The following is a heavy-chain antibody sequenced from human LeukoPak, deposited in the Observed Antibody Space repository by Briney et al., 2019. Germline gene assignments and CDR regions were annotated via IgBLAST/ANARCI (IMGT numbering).Heavy chain of an antibody. CDR2: IYYSGTT. Sequence: PSETLSLTCAVSGGSSRDFSDYYWSWIRQPPGKGLEWIGYIYYSGTTNYNPSLKSRVSMSVDTSKNQFSLKLSSVTAADTAVYYCARGPRRGSSGYYYHYHYYMDVWGKGTTVTISS. J-gene: IGHJ6*03. CDR3: ARGPRRGSSGYYYHYHYYMDV. V-gene: IGHV4-59*12. CDR1: GGSSRDFSDYY. D-gene: IGHD3-22*01.